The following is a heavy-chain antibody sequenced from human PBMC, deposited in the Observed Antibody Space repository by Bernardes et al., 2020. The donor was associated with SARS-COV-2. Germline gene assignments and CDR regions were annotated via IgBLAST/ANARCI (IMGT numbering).Heavy chain of an antibody. CDR2: FDPEDGET. CDR1: GYTLTELS. CDR3: ATGPPMIVVSGGNWFDP. J-gene: IGHJ5*02. V-gene: IGHV1-24*01. D-gene: IGHD3-22*01. Sequence: ASVEVSCKVSGYTLTELSMHWVRQAPGKGLEWMGGFDPEDGETIYAQKFQGRVTMTEDTSTDTAYMELSSLRSEDTAVYYCATGPPMIVVSGGNWFDPWGQGTLVTVSS.